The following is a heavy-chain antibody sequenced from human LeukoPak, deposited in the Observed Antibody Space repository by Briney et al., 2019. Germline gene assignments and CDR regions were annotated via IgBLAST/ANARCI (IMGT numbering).Heavy chain of an antibody. V-gene: IGHV3-23*01. CDR3: VSLLGATSY. D-gene: IGHD1-26*01. J-gene: IGHJ4*02. CDR1: GFTFSSHA. CDR2: SSGNGGST. Sequence: GGTLRLSCAASGFTFSSHAMRLGRRAPGKGVEWGSASSGNGGSTYYADSLKGRFTISRDNSKSTLYLQMNSLRAEDTAVYYCVSLLGATSYWGQGTLVTVSS.